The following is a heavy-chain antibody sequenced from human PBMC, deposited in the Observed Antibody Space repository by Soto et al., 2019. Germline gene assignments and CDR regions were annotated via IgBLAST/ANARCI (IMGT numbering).Heavy chain of an antibody. V-gene: IGHV4-30-2*01. D-gene: IGHD4-17*01. J-gene: IGHJ5*02. CDR2: IYHSGST. CDR3: ARVVRRGHTTGAWFDP. Sequence: QLQLQESGSGLVKSSQPLSLTCAVSGGSISSGGYSGVWIRQPPGKVLEWLGYIYHSGSTYYNPYSKSRVTISVDRSNNQFSLKLSSVTAADTAVYYCARVVRRGHTTGAWFDPLGQGTLVTVSS. CDR1: GGSISSGGYS.